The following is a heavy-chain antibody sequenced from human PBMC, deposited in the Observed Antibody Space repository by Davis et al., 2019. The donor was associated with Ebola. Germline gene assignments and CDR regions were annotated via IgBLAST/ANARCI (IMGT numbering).Heavy chain of an antibody. Sequence: MPLETLSLTCTVSGVSITSYYWSWVRQPPGKRLEWIGYSHYSGSTNYNPSLKSRVTISVDTSKNQFSLKLSSVTAADTAVYYCASGTYYCTNGVCHPYYYYGMDVWGKGTTVTVSS. CDR2: SHYSGST. CDR3: ASGTYYCTNGVCHPYYYYGMDV. V-gene: IGHV4-59*12. CDR1: GVSITSYY. D-gene: IGHD2-8*01. J-gene: IGHJ6*04.